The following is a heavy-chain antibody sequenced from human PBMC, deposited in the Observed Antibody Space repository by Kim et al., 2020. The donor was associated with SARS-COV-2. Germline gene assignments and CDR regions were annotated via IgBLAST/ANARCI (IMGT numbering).Heavy chain of an antibody. CDR2: IKSKTDGGTT. Sequence: GGSLRLSCAASGFTFSNAWMSWVRQAPGKGLEWVGRIKSKTDGGTTDYAAPVKGRFTISRDDSKNTLYLQMNSLKTEDTAVYYCTTDDYGDYGGYFDYWGQGTLVTVSS. CDR1: GFTFSNAW. J-gene: IGHJ4*02. CDR3: TTDDYGDYGGYFDY. D-gene: IGHD4-17*01. V-gene: IGHV3-15*01.